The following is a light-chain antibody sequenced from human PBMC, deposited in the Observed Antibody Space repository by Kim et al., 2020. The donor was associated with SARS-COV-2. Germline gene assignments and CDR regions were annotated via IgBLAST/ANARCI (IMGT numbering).Light chain of an antibody. CDR3: QQYGSSIT. Sequence: EIVLTQSPATLSLSPGERATLSCRASQSVSSSYLAWYQQKPGQAPRLLIYGASSSATGIPDRFSGSGSGTDFTLTISRLEPEDFAVYYWQQYGSSITFGQGTQLEIK. V-gene: IGKV3-20*01. CDR1: QSVSSSY. CDR2: GAS. J-gene: IGKJ5*01.